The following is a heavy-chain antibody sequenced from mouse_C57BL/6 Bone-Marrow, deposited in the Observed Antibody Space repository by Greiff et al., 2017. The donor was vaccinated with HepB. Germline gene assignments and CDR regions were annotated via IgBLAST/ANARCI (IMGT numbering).Heavy chain of an antibody. CDR3: ARITTVVADFDY. CDR1: GYAFSSSW. Sequence: VQLVESGPELVKPGASVKISCKASGYAFSSSWMNWVKQRPGKGLEWIGRIYPGDGDTNYNGKFKGKATLTADKSSSTAYMQLSSLTSEDSAVYFCARITTVVADFDYWGQGTTLTVSS. D-gene: IGHD1-1*01. J-gene: IGHJ2*01. CDR2: IYPGDGDT. V-gene: IGHV1-82*01.